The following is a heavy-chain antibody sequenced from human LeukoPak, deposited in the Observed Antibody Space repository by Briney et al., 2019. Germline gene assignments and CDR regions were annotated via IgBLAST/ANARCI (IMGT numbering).Heavy chain of an antibody. D-gene: IGHD2-2*01. V-gene: IGHV1-2*06. CDR2: INANSGGT. J-gene: IGHJ6*03. CDR3: AREGRFCSSTSCYYYYYYLDV. CDR1: GYIFTGYY. Sequence: ASVKVSXKASGYIFTGYYLQWVRQAPGQGLEWIGRINANSGGTNYAQKFQGRVTMTRDTSISTAYMELSRLRSDDTAVYYCAREGRFCSSTSCYYYYYYLDVWGKGTTVTVSS.